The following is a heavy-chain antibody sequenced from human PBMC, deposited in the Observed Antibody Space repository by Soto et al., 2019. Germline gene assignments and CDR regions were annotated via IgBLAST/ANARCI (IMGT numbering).Heavy chain of an antibody. Sequence: SETLSLTCAVSGGCISSGGYSWSWIRQPPGKGLEWIGYIYHSGSTYYNPSLKSRVTISVDRSKNQFSLKLSSVTAADTAVYYCARDRLYYGSGSYYKGYFDYWGQGTLVTVSS. J-gene: IGHJ4*02. CDR2: IYHSGST. V-gene: IGHV4-30-2*01. CDR1: GGCISSGGYS. D-gene: IGHD3-10*01. CDR3: ARDRLYYGSGSYYKGYFDY.